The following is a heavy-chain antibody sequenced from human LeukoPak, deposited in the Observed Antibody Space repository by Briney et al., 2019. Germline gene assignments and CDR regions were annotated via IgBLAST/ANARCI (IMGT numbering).Heavy chain of an antibody. D-gene: IGHD1-14*01. CDR1: GFTVSSNY. V-gene: IGHV3-66*04. Sequence: GGSLRLSCEASGFTVSSNYMSWVRQAPGKGLEWVSVIYSGGSTYYADSVKGRFTISRDNSKNTLYLQMNSLRAEDTAVYYCARLNRMSDAFDIWGQGTMVTVSS. J-gene: IGHJ3*02. CDR2: IYSGGST. CDR3: ARLNRMSDAFDI.